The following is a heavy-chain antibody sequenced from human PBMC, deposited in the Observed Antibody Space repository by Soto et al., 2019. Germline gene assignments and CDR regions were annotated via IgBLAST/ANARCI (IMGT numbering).Heavy chain of an antibody. Sequence: GGSLRLSCAASGFPFDNYAMHWVRQAPGKGLEWVAVIWHDGSNEHYADSVKGRFRIARDNSNNTLYLQMNSLRGEDTALYYCARDDVSMVTTFLDYWGLGTLVTVSS. D-gene: IGHD2-21*02. J-gene: IGHJ4*02. CDR1: GFPFDNYA. CDR2: IWHDGSNE. V-gene: IGHV3-33*01. CDR3: ARDDVSMVTTFLDY.